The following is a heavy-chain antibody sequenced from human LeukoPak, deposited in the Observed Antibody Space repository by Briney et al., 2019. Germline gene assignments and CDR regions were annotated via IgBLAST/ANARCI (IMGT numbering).Heavy chain of an antibody. D-gene: IGHD3-10*01. CDR2: IYSGGST. CDR1: GFTVSSNY. Sequence: GGSLRLSCAASGFTVSSNYMSWVRQAPGKGLGWVSVIYSGGSTYYADSVKGRFTISRDNSKNTLYLQMNSLRAEDTAVYYCARDPGPTRAFDIWGQGTMVTVSS. V-gene: IGHV3-66*01. CDR3: ARDPGPTRAFDI. J-gene: IGHJ3*02.